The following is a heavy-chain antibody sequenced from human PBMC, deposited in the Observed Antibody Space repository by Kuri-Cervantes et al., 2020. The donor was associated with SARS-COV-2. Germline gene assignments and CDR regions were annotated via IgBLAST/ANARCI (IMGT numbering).Heavy chain of an antibody. D-gene: IGHD3-22*01. J-gene: IGHJ6*03. Sequence: SETLSLTCAVYGGSFSGFYWSWIRQPPGKGLEWIGSIYYSGDSDRNPALKSRVTISVDTSKSQFSLSLSSVTAADTALYYCARVSINHYYDRSGYYLDVWGKGTTVTVSS. CDR3: ARVSINHYYDRSGYYLDV. CDR1: GGSFSGFY. CDR2: IYYSGDS. V-gene: IGHV4-34*01.